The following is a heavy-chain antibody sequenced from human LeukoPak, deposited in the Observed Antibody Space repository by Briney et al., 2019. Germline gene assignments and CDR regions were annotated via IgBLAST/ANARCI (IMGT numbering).Heavy chain of an antibody. D-gene: IGHD6-6*01. J-gene: IGHJ4*02. CDR3: AKALGYSSSSSRYFDY. CDR1: GFTVSSNY. V-gene: IGHV3-21*01. Sequence: GGSLRLSCAASGFTVSSNYMSWVRQAPGKWLEWVSSISSSSSYIYYADSVKGRFTISRDNAKNSLYLQMNSLRAEDTAVYYCAKALGYSSSSSRYFDYWGQGTLVTVSS. CDR2: ISSSSSYI.